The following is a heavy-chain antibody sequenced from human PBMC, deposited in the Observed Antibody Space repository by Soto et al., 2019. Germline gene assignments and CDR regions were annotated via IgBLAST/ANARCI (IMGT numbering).Heavy chain of an antibody. CDR1: GGSISSYY. V-gene: IGHV4-59*01. D-gene: IGHD3-22*01. Sequence: QVQLQESGPGLVKPSETLSLTCAVSGGSISSYYWSWIRKPPGKGLEWIGYIFYSGSTNYNPTLQSRVSISVDTSKNQFSLKLSSVTAADTAVYYCARRWGYSFDFWGQGTLVTVSS. J-gene: IGHJ4*02. CDR2: IFYSGST. CDR3: ARRWGYSFDF.